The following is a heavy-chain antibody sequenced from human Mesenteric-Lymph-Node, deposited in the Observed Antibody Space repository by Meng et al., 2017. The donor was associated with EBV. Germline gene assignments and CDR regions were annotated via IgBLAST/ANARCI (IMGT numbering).Heavy chain of an antibody. V-gene: IGHV4-34*12. D-gene: IGHD3-16*01. CDR2: VIHSGNT. J-gene: IGHJ4*02. CDR1: GDSFSAYY. Sequence: QVQLPQWGAGLWQPSETLSRTCDVYGDSFSAYYWRWIRQPPGRGLEWIGDVIHSGNTSYSPSLKSRVTISVDTSKRQFSLKLRSMTAADTAVYYCATGWGKANYWGQGTLVTVSS. CDR3: ATGWGKANY.